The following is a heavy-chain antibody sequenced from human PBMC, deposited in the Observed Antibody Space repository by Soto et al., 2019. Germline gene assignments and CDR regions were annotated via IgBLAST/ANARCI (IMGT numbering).Heavy chain of an antibody. CDR3: AKDDEDATFDY. J-gene: IGHJ4*02. CDR2: ISSSGGTT. V-gene: IGHV3-23*01. CDR1: GFTFSSYA. Sequence: QPGGSLRLSCAASGFTFSSYAMSWVRQAPGKGLEWVSGISSSGGTTYYADSVKGRFTISRDNSKNTLFLQMNSLSPGDTAVYYCAKDDEDATFDYWGQGTLVTVSS.